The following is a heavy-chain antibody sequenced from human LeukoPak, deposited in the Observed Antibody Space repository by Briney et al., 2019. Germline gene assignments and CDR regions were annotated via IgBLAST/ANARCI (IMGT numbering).Heavy chain of an antibody. Sequence: GESLRLSCAASGFIFINFGMHWVRQAPGKGPEWVAIVWYDGNNKYYADSVKGRFTISRDNSENTLFLQMNSLRVEDSALYYCARGDDERSLDYWGQGTRVTVSS. CDR3: ARGDDERSLDY. J-gene: IGHJ4*02. CDR2: VWYDGNNK. V-gene: IGHV3-33*01. CDR1: GFIFINFG. D-gene: IGHD1-26*01.